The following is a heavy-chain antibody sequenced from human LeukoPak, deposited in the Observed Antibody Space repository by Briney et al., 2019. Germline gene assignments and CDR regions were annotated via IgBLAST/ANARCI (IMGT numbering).Heavy chain of an antibody. CDR1: GDSISSGDYY. CDR3: AGSSSSYYY. D-gene: IGHD6-13*01. CDR2: IYTSGST. Sequence: SQTLSLTCTVSGDSISSGDYYWSWIRQPAGKGLEWIGRIYTSGSTNYNPSLKSRVTMSVDTSKNQFSLKLSSVTAADTAVYYCAGSSSSYYYWGQGTLVTVSS. J-gene: IGHJ4*02. V-gene: IGHV4-61*02.